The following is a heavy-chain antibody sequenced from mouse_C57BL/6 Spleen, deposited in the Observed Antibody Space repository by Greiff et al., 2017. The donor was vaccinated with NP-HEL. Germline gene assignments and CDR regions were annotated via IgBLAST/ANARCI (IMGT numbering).Heavy chain of an antibody. CDR1: GYTFTDYY. Sequence: EVQLQQSGPELVKPGASVKISCKASGYTFTDYYMNWVKQSHGKSLEWIGDINPNNGGTSYNQKFKGKATLTVDKSSSTAYMELRSLTSEDSAVYYCARERLPDYWGQGTTLTVSS. D-gene: IGHD2-4*01. CDR3: ARERLPDY. V-gene: IGHV1-26*01. J-gene: IGHJ2*01. CDR2: INPNNGGT.